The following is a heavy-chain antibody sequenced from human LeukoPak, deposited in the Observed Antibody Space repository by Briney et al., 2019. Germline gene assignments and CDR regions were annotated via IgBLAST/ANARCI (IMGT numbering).Heavy chain of an antibody. J-gene: IGHJ4*02. V-gene: IGHV1-18*01. D-gene: IGHD1-26*01. CDR3: ARVAGVSYNYFDS. CDR1: GYTFITYG. Sequence: ASVKVSCKASGYTFITYGITWVRQAPGQGLEWMGWITPYNGDTNHAQNLQDRVTMTTDTSTSTAYMELRSLRSDDTAVYFCARVAGVSYNYFDSWGQGTLVTVPS. CDR2: ITPYNGDT.